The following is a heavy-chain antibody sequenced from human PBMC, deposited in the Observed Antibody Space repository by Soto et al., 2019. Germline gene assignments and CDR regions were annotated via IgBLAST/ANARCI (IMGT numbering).Heavy chain of an antibody. Sequence: EVQLVESGGGLVQPGGSLRLSCAASGLSFSSHWMSWVRQAPGRGLEWVANIRQAGGEEKYSDSVKGRFTLSRDNAKNSLYLQMNGLRVDDTAVYYCAKREGYSFDIRGQGTMVTVSS. CDR1: GLSFSSHW. CDR3: AKREGYSFDI. D-gene: IGHD1-1*01. V-gene: IGHV3-7*01. CDR2: IRQAGGEE. J-gene: IGHJ3*02.